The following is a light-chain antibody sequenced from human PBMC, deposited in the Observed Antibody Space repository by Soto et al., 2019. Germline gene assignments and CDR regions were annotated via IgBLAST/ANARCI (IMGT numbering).Light chain of an antibody. V-gene: IGKV2-30*01. CDR2: KVS. Sequence: VVMTQSPLSLPVTLGQPASISCRSNQSLVYSGGDTYLNWFQQRPGQSPRRLIYKVSNRDSGVPDRFSGSGSGTDFTLKISRVEAEDVGVYYCMQGTHWPRTFGQGTKVEIK. J-gene: IGKJ1*01. CDR1: QSLVYSGGDTY. CDR3: MQGTHWPRT.